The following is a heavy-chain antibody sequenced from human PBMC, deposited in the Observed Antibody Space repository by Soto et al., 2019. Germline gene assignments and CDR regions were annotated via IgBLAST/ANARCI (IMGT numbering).Heavy chain of an antibody. CDR3: EAPIFYYGMDV. V-gene: IGHV5-51*01. CDR2: IYPGDSDT. J-gene: IGHJ6*02. D-gene: IGHD3-10*01. Sequence: LGESLKISCKGSGYTFTNYWIGWVRQMPGKGLEWMGIIYPGDSDTKYNPSFQGQVTISADKYITTTYLQWSSLKASDTAIYYCEAPIFYYGMDVWGQGTRVTVSS. CDR1: GYTFTNYW.